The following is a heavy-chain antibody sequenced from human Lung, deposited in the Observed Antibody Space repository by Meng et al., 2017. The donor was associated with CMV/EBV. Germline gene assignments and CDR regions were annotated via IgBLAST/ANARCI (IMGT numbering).Heavy chain of an antibody. Sequence: VQSVGEVKKPGASDKVFCKASGYTFTNYGITWVRQAPGQGLEWMGWISAYNGNTNYAQTLQGRLTMTTDTSTSTAYMELRSLRSDDTAVYYCARVEVGITSGDYWGQGTLVTVSS. V-gene: IGHV1-18*01. CDR3: ARVEVGITSGDY. D-gene: IGHD1-26*01. CDR1: GYTFTNYG. J-gene: IGHJ4*02. CDR2: ISAYNGNT.